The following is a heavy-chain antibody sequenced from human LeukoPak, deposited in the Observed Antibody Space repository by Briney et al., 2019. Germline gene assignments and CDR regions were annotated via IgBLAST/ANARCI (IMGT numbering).Heavy chain of an antibody. J-gene: IGHJ4*02. CDR3: AREGSDERFGELPEPYFDY. CDR2: IKQDGSEK. Sequence: GGSLRLSCAASGFTFSSYWMSWVRQAPGKGLEWVANIKQDGSEKYYVDSVKGRFTISRDNAKNSLYLQMNSLRAEDTAVYYCAREGSDERFGELPEPYFDYWGQGTLVTVSS. V-gene: IGHV3-7*03. CDR1: GFTFSSYW. D-gene: IGHD3-10*01.